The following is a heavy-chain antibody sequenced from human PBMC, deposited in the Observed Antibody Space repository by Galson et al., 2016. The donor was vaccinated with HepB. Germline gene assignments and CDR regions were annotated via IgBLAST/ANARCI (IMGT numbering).Heavy chain of an antibody. V-gene: IGHV3-53*01. Sequence: SLRLSCAASGFTVGDNYMSWFRQAPGKGLEWVSLIYSRGGTGYADSVTGRFTISRDNSNNIVYLQMNSLRAEDTAVYFCAKNKATARVWGHYYYYMDVWGKGTTVTVSS. CDR1: GFTVGDNY. D-gene: IGHD3-16*01. CDR2: IYSRGGT. CDR3: AKNKATARVWGHYYYYMDV. J-gene: IGHJ6*03.